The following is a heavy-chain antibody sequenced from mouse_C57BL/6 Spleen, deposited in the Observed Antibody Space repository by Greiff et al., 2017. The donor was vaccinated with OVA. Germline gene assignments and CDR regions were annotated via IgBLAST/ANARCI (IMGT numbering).Heavy chain of an antibody. V-gene: IGHV1-49*01. CDR3: ARSEGYYDARDY. Sequence: LKESGAELVRPGSSVKLSCKDSYFAFMASAMHWVKQRPGHGLEWIGSFTMYSDATEYSENFKGKATLTANTSSSPASMELSSLTSEDDEGDNCARSEGYYDARDYWGQGTSVTVAS. CDR2: FTMYSDAT. D-gene: IGHD2-2*01. J-gene: IGHJ4*01. CDR1: YFAFMASA.